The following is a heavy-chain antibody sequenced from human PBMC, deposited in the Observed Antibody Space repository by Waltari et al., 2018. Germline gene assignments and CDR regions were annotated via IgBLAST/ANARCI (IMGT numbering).Heavy chain of an antibody. D-gene: IGHD3-22*01. CDR1: GGSISSHY. V-gene: IGHV4-59*11. CDR3: ATRDYDSSGYYKDAFDI. Sequence: QVQLQESGPGLVKPSETLSLTCTVSGGSISSHYWSWIRQPPGKGLEWIGYIYYSGSTNYNPSLKSRVTISVDTSKNQFSLKLSSVTAADTAVYYCATRDYDSSGYYKDAFDIWGQGTMVTVSS. J-gene: IGHJ3*02. CDR2: IYYSGST.